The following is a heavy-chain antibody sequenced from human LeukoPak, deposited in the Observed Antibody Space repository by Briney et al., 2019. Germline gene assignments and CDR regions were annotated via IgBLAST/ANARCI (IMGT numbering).Heavy chain of an antibody. J-gene: IGHJ5*02. CDR1: GGSISSYY. CDR3: ARRTYYSGSGRDWLDP. Sequence: SETLSLTCTVSGGSISSYYWSWSREPPGKGLEWIGYIYYSGSTNYNPSLKSRVTISIDMSKNQFSLKLSSVTAADTAVYYCARRTYYSGSGRDWLDPWGQGTLVTVSS. CDR2: IYYSGST. D-gene: IGHD3-10*01. V-gene: IGHV4-59*08.